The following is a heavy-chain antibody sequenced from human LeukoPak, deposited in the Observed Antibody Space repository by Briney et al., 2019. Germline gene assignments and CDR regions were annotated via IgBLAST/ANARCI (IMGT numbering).Heavy chain of an antibody. Sequence: ASVKVSCKASGYTFTSYYMHWVRQAPGQGLEWMGIINPSGGSTSYAQKFQGRVTMTRDTSASTVYMELSSLRSEDTAVYYCAKDLMGSSWSTTGDYWGQGTLVTVSS. CDR2: INPSGGST. D-gene: IGHD6-13*01. V-gene: IGHV1-46*01. J-gene: IGHJ4*02. CDR3: AKDLMGSSWSTTGDY. CDR1: GYTFTSYY.